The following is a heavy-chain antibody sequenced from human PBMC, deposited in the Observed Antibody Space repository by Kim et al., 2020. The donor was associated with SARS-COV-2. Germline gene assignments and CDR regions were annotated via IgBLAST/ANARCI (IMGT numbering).Heavy chain of an antibody. Sequence: SETLSLTCAVYGGSFSGYYWSWIRQPPGKGLEWIGEINHSGSTNYNPSLKSRVTISVDTSKNQFSLKLSSVTAADTAVYYCARGSSSRKLDYWGQGTLVT. CDR1: GGSFSGYY. D-gene: IGHD6-13*01. CDR2: INHSGST. CDR3: ARGSSSRKLDY. V-gene: IGHV4-34*01. J-gene: IGHJ4*02.